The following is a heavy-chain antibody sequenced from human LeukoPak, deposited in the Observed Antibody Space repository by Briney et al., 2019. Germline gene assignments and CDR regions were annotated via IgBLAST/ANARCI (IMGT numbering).Heavy chain of an antibody. CDR3: AGGYIYGSTYYYMDV. V-gene: IGHV4-59*01. Sequence: PSQTLSLTCTVSGGSISSYYWSWIRQPPGKGLEWLGYMYDSGSTNYKPSLKSRVTISVDTSKNQFSLKLSSVTAADTALYYCAGGYIYGSTYYYMDVWGKGTTVTISS. CDR2: MYDSGST. J-gene: IGHJ6*03. CDR1: GGSISSYY. D-gene: IGHD5-18*01.